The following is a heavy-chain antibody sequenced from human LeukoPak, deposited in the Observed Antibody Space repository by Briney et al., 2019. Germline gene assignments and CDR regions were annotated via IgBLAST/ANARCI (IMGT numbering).Heavy chain of an antibody. Sequence: ASVKVSCKASAYTFTNYGIAWVRQAPGQGLEWMGWISAHNGNTNYAQKLQGRVTMTTDTSTSTAYMELRSPASGDTAVYYRARDGYFDHWGQGTLVTVSS. J-gene: IGHJ4*02. CDR3: ARDGYFDH. V-gene: IGHV1-18*01. CDR2: ISAHNGNT. CDR1: AYTFTNYG.